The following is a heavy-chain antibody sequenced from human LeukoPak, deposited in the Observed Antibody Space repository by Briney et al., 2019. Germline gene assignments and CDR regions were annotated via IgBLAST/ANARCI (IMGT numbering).Heavy chain of an antibody. J-gene: IGHJ4*02. CDR3: AAAGNLDY. CDR1: GGSISSGGYF. CDR2: IYHSGST. V-gene: IGHV4-30-2*01. D-gene: IGHD6-13*01. Sequence: SQTLSLTRTVSGGSISSGGYFCRWIRQPAGRGLEWIGYIYHSGSTYYNPSLKSRVTISVDRSKNQFSLKLSSVTAADTAVYYCAAAGNLDYWGQGTLVTVSS.